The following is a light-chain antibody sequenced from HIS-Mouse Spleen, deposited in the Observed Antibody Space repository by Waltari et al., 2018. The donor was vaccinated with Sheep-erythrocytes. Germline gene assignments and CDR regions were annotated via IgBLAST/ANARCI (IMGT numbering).Light chain of an antibody. Sequence: AIRMTQSPSSLSASTGDRVTITCRASQGISRYLAWYQQKPGKAPKLLIYAASTLQSGVPSRFSGSGSVTDFTLTISCLQSEDFATYYCQQYYSYYTFGQGTKLEIK. V-gene: IGKV1-8*01. CDR2: AAS. CDR3: QQYYSYYT. CDR1: QGISRY. J-gene: IGKJ2*01.